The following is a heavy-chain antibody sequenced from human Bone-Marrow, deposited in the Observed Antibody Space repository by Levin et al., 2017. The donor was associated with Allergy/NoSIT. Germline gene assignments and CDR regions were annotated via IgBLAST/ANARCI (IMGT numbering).Heavy chain of an antibody. CDR2: IYYSGST. CDR3: VRGAPGRYGMDV. V-gene: IGHV4-59*08. J-gene: IGHJ6*02. Sequence: PSETLSLTCTVSGGSISSYYWSWIRQPPGKGLEWIGYIYYSGSTNYNPSLKSRVTISVDTSKNQFSLKLSSVTAADTAVYYCVRGAPGRYGMDVWGQGTTVTVSS. CDR1: GGSISSYY. D-gene: IGHD1-26*01.